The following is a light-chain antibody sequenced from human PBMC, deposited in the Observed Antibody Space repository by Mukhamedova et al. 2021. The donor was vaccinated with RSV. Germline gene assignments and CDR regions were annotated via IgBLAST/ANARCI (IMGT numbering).Light chain of an antibody. CDR2: QND. Sequence: GQSPLLVVYQNDRRRPGIPERFSGSTSGNTATLTISGAQAMDEADYHCQAWDTTTAVIFGGGTKLTVL. J-gene: IGLJ2*01. V-gene: IGLV3-1*01. CDR3: QAWDTTTAVI.